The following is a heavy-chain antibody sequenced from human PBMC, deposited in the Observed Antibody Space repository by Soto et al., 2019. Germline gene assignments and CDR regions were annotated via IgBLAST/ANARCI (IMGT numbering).Heavy chain of an antibody. CDR2: IIPILGTP. CDR3: XXXXLDVDS. CDR1: GDTPSTYA. J-gene: IGHJ4*02. Sequence: QVQLVQSGAEVQKPGSSVNVSCKASGDTPSTYAISWVRQAPGQGLEWMGGIIPILGTPNYAQRFQGKITISADTXXXXXXXXXXXXXXXXXXXXXXXXXXLDVDSWGQGTLVIVSS. V-gene: IGHV1-69*14.